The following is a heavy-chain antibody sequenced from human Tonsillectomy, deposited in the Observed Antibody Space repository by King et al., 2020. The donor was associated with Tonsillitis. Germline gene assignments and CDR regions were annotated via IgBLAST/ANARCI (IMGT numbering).Heavy chain of an antibody. CDR1: GVTFGSYG. V-gene: IGHV3-30*18. CDR2: ISDDGSNK. J-gene: IGHJ6*02. D-gene: IGHD3-3*01. Sequence: VQLVESGGGVVQPGRSLKLSCAASGVTFGSYGMHWVRQAPGKGLEGVAVISDDGSNKYYVYSVKGLFTISRENSKNTLYLQMTSLRAEDTAVYYCAKVPDFWSGYWPLFGMDVWGQGTTVTVSS. CDR3: AKVPDFWSGYWPLFGMDV.